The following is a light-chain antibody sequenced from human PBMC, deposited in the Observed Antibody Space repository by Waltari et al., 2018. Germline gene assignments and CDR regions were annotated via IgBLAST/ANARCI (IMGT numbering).Light chain of an antibody. CDR1: QIVSSK. Sequence: EIVMTQSPATLSVSPGESATLSCRASQIVSSKLAWYQQIPGQAPRLLIYDASTRATAIPSRFTAGGSGTEFTLSISSLQSEDFAVYYCQQYNKWPRTFGQGTKVEIK. CDR2: DAS. J-gene: IGKJ1*01. CDR3: QQYNKWPRT. V-gene: IGKV3-15*01.